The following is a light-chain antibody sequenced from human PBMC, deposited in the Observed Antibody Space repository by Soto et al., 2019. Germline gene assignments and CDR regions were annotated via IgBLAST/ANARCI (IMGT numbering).Light chain of an antibody. Sequence: EIVMTQSPATLSVPPGERATLSCRASQSVRSSLAWYQQKPGQAHRLLIYGASTRATGIPARISGSGSGTESTLTISSLQSEDFAVYYCQQYNNWPKVTFGQGTRLEIK. CDR2: GAS. V-gene: IGKV3D-15*01. CDR1: QSVRSS. J-gene: IGKJ5*01. CDR3: QQYNNWPKVT.